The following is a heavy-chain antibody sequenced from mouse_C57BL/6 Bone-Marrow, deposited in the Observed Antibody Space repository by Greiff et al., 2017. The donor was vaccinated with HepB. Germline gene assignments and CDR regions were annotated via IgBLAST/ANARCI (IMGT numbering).Heavy chain of an antibody. CDR2: ISSGGDYI. Sequence: EVKLMESGEGLVKPGGSLKLSCAASGFTFSSYAMSWVRQTPEKRLEWVAYISSGGDYIYYADTVKGRFTISRDNARNTLYLQMSSLKSEDTAMYYCTREYDYDGGSWFAYWGQGTLVTVSA. V-gene: IGHV5-9-1*02. CDR1: GFTFSSYA. D-gene: IGHD2-4*01. J-gene: IGHJ3*01. CDR3: TREYDYDGGSWFAY.